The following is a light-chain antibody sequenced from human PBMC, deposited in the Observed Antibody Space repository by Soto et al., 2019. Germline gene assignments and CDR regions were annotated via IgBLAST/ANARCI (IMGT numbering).Light chain of an antibody. CDR2: GAS. V-gene: IGKV3-15*01. J-gene: IGKJ4*01. Sequence: EIVMTQSPATLSVSPGERATLSCRASQSVSSNLAWYQQKPGQAPRLLIYGASTRATGIPARFSGSGSGTEFTLTIRSLQSEDFAVYYCQQYTNWPLTFGGGTKVEIK. CDR3: QQYTNWPLT. CDR1: QSVSSN.